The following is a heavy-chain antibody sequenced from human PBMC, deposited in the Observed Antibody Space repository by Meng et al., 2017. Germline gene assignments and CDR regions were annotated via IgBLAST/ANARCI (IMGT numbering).Heavy chain of an antibody. V-gene: IGHV3-7*03. J-gene: IGHJ4*02. CDR1: GFTFSSYW. CDR2: IKQDGSEK. CDR3: AKASGYDSSEDFDY. D-gene: IGHD3-22*01. Sequence: GGSLRLSCAASGFTFSSYWMSWVRQAPGKGLEWVANIKQDGSEKYYVDSVKGRFTISRDNAKNSLYLQMNSLRAEDTALYYCAKASGYDSSEDFDYWGQGTLVTVSS.